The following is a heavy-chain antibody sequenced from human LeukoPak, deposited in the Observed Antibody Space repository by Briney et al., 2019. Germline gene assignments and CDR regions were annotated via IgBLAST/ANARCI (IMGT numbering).Heavy chain of an antibody. V-gene: IGHV4-39*07. CDR2: IYYSGST. D-gene: IGHD4-23*01. CDR1: GGSISSSSYY. J-gene: IGHJ1*01. CDR3: ARDGTTVVTPGYFQH. Sequence: PSETLSLTCTVSGGSISSSSYYWGWIRQPPGKGLEWIGSIYYSGSTYYNPSLKSRVTISVDTSKNQFSLKLSSVTAADTAVYYCARDGTTVVTPGYFQHWGQGTLVTVSS.